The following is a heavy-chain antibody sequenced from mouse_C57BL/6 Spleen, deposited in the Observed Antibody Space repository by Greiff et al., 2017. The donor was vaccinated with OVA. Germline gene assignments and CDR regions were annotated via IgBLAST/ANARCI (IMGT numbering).Heavy chain of an antibody. J-gene: IGHJ4*01. CDR1: GYTFTSYW. Sequence: QVHVKQPGAELVKPGASVKLSCKASGYTFTSYWMHWVKQRPGQGLEWIGMIHPNSGSTNYNEKFKSKATLTVDKSSSTAYMQLSSLTSEDSAVYYCARNYYPLRGGAMDYWGQGTSVTVSS. CDR3: ARNYYPLRGGAMDY. D-gene: IGHD2-1*01. V-gene: IGHV1-64*01. CDR2: IHPNSGST.